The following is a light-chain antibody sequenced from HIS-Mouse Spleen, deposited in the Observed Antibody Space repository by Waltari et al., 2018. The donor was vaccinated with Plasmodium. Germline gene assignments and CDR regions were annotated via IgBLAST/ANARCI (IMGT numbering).Light chain of an antibody. Sequence: QSALTQPRSVSGSPGQSVTISCTGTSSDVGGYNYVSWYQQHPGKAPKLMIYDVSKRPSGVPVRFSGSKSGNTASLTISGLQAEDEADYYCCSYAGSYTSSFGGGTKLTVL. V-gene: IGLV2-11*01. CDR2: DVS. CDR3: CSYAGSYTSS. J-gene: IGLJ2*01. CDR1: SSDVGGYNY.